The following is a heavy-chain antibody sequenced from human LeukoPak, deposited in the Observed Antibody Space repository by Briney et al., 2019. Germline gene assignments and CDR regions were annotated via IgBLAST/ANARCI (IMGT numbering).Heavy chain of an antibody. D-gene: IGHD3-22*01. Sequence: PGGSLRLSCAASGFTFSSYAMSWVRQAPGKGLEWVSAISGSGGSIYYADSVKGRFTISRDNSKNTLYLQMNSLRAEDTAVYYCAKVGWGYYDSSGYGYWGQGTLVTVSS. V-gene: IGHV3-23*01. CDR3: AKVGWGYYDSSGYGY. J-gene: IGHJ4*02. CDR1: GFTFSSYA. CDR2: ISGSGGSI.